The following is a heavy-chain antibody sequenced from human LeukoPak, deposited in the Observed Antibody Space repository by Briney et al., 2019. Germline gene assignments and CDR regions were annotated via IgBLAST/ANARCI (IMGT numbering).Heavy chain of an antibody. V-gene: IGHV3-23*01. CDR2: IVGSGDNT. J-gene: IGHJ4*02. CDR1: GFTFRSYV. Sequence: GGSLRLSCEASGFTFRSYVMSWVRQAPGKGLEWVSAIVGSGDNTYYTDSVKGRFTISRDNSKNTLYLQMNSLRVEDTAIYYCAKLPSYGDYYFDYWGQGTLVTVSS. D-gene: IGHD4-17*01. CDR3: AKLPSYGDYYFDY.